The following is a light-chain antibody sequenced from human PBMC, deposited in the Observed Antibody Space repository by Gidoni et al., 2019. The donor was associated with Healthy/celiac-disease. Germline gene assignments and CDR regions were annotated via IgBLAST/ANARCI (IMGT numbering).Light chain of an antibody. Sequence: DIVLTPPPATLSLSPGERATLSCRASQSVSSYLAWYQQKPGQAPRLLIYDASNRATGIPARFSGSGSGTDFTLTISSLEPEDFAVYYCQQRSNWPPGLTFGGGTKVEIK. J-gene: IGKJ4*01. CDR3: QQRSNWPPGLT. CDR2: DAS. V-gene: IGKV3-11*01. CDR1: QSVSSY.